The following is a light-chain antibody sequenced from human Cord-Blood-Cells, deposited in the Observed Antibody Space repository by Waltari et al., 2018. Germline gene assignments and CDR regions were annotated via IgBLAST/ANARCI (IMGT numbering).Light chain of an antibody. V-gene: IGKV1-27*01. CDR2: AAS. CDR1: QRISNY. CDR3: QKYNSAPWT. Sequence: DIQMTQSPSSLSTSVGARVTITCRASQRISNYLAWYQQKPGKVPKLLIYAASTLQSGVPSRFSGSGSGTDFTLTISSLQPEDVATYYCQKYNSAPWTFGQGTKMEIK. J-gene: IGKJ1*01.